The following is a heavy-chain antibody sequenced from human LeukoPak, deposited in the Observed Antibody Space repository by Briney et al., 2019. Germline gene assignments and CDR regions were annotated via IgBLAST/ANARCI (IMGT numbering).Heavy chain of an antibody. CDR1: DYSISSGGY. V-gene: IGHV4-38-2*01. CDR2: VYHSGST. J-gene: IGHJ4*02. D-gene: IGHD3-22*01. CDR3: ARNDSSGYFDY. Sequence: SETLSLTCAVSDYSISSGGYWGWIRQPPGKGLKWIGSVYHSGSTHYSPSLKSRVTISVDTSKNQFSLKLRSVTAADTAVYYCARNDSSGYFDYWGQGTLVTVSS.